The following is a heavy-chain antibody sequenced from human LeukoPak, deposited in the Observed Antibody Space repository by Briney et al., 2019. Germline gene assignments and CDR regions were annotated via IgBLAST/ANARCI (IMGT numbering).Heavy chain of an antibody. CDR2: IKPSGGST. CDR3: ARDSGQLWLQGYYYYYGMDV. V-gene: IGHV1-46*01. Sequence: ASVKVSCKASGYTFTSYYKHWVRQAPGQGLEWMGIIKPSGGSTSYAQKFQGRVTMTRDTSTNTVYMELSSLRSEDTAVYYCARDSGQLWLQGYYYYYGMDVWGQGTTVTVSS. D-gene: IGHD5-18*01. CDR1: GYTFTSYY. J-gene: IGHJ6*02.